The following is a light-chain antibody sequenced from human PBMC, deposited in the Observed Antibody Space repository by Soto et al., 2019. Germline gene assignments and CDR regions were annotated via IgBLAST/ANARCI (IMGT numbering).Light chain of an antibody. V-gene: IGLV2-8*01. CDR1: SSYVGGYNY. CDR3: SSYAGSNNFV. Sequence: QSALTQPPSASGSPGQSVTISCTGTSSYVGGYNYVSWYQRHPGKAPKLMIYEVSKRPSGVPDRLSGSKSGNTASLTVSGLQAEDEADYYCSSYAGSNNFVFGTGTKVTVL. CDR2: EVS. J-gene: IGLJ1*01.